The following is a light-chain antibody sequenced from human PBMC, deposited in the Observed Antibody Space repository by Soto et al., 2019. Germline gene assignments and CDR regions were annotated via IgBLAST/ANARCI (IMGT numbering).Light chain of an antibody. CDR3: QQYGRSPMFT. Sequence: EIVLTQSPGTLSLSPGDRATLSCRASQSVSSDYLAWYQQKPGQAPRLLIYGASRGAAGIPDRFSGSGAGTDFPLNISRLEPEDFAVYFCQQYGRSPMFTFGQGTKLEVK. V-gene: IGKV3-20*01. CDR2: GAS. J-gene: IGKJ2*01. CDR1: QSVSSDY.